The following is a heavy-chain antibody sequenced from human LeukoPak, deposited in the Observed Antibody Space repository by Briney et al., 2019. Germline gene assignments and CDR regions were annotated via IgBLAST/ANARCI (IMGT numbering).Heavy chain of an antibody. J-gene: IGHJ4*02. CDR1: GGTFSSYA. Sequence: SVKVSCKASGGTFSSYAISWVRQAPGQGLEWMGGIIPIFGTANYAQKFQGRVTITADESTSTAYMELSSLRSEDTAVYYCAGSRYCSGGSCYSVYFDYWGQGTLVTVSS. CDR2: IIPIFGTA. D-gene: IGHD2-15*01. V-gene: IGHV1-69*13. CDR3: AGSRYCSGGSCYSVYFDY.